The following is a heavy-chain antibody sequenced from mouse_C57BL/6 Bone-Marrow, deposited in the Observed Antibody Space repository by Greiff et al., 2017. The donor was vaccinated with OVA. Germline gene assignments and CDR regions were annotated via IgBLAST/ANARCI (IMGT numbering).Heavy chain of an antibody. CDR3: SMRGISQATRLFAY. J-gene: IGHJ3*01. V-gene: IGHV1-74*01. CDR2: IHPSDSDT. CDR1: GYTFTSYW. Sequence: QVQLQQPGAELVKPGASVKVSCKASGYTFTSYWMHWVKQRPGQGLEWIGRIHPSDSDTNYNQKFKGKATLTVDKSSSTAYMQLSSLTSADSAVDYCSMRGISQATRLFAYWGQGTLVTVSA. D-gene: IGHD3-2*02.